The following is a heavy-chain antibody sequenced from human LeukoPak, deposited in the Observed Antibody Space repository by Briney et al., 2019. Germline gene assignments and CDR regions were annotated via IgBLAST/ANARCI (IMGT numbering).Heavy chain of an antibody. J-gene: IGHJ4*02. V-gene: IGHV3-74*01. Sequence: GGSLRLSCAASGFTFSSYWMHWVRQAPGKGLVWVSRINSDGSSTSYADSVKGRFTISRDNAKNTLYLQMNSLRAEDTTVYYRARDLNDYYDSSGYYQGYHDYWGQGTLVTVSS. CDR2: INSDGSST. D-gene: IGHD3-22*01. CDR3: ARDLNDYYDSSGYYQGYHDY. CDR1: GFTFSSYW.